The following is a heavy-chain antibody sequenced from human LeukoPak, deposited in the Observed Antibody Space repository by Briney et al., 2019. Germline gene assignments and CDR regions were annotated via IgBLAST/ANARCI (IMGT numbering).Heavy chain of an antibody. D-gene: IGHD3-22*01. CDR3: AKRDSSGSYYFDY. Sequence: PGGSLRLSCAASGFIFSNYGMGWVRQAPGKGLEWVSVITGSGGDTFYADSVKGRFTISRDNSKNTLHLQTNSLRAEDTAIYYCAKRDSSGSYYFDYWGQGTLVTVS. V-gene: IGHV3-23*01. CDR2: ITGSGGDT. J-gene: IGHJ4*02. CDR1: GFIFSNYG.